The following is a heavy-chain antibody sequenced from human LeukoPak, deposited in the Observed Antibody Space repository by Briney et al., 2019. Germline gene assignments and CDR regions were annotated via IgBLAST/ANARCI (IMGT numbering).Heavy chain of an antibody. V-gene: IGHV3-7*01. D-gene: IGHD3-22*01. J-gene: IGHJ4*02. Sequence: GGSLRLSCGASGFTFRTSWMNWVRQAPGKGLEWVASINPDGSEKYSVDSVKGRFTISRDNAKNSLYLQMNSLRAEDTAVYYCARDNPYYYDSSGYYLFDYWGQGTLVTVSS. CDR1: GFTFRTSW. CDR2: INPDGSEK. CDR3: ARDNPYYYDSSGYYLFDY.